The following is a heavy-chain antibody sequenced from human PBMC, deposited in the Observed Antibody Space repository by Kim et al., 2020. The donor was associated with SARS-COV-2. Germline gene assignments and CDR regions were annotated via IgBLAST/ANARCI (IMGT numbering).Heavy chain of an antibody. J-gene: IGHJ6*02. CDR3: ARDLVAYGMDV. CDR1: GVTVSSNY. V-gene: IGHV3-53*01. CDR2: IYSGGST. D-gene: IGHD5-12*01. Sequence: GGSLRLSCAASGVTVSSNYMSWVRQAPGKGLEWVSVIYSGGSTYYADSVKGRFTISRDNSKNTLYLQMNSLRAEDTAVYYCARDLVAYGMDVWGQGTTVTVSS.